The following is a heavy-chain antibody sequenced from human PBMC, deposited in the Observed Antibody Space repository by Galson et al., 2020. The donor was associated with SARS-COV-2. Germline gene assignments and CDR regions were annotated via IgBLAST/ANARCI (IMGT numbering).Heavy chain of an antibody. Sequence: GESLKISCAASGFRFRGYSMNWVRQAPGKRLEWVSYISSRSIPIYYAESVKGRFTISRDDAENSLSLQMNSLRAEDTAVYYCVGERNPNYGMDIWGQGTTVTVSS. J-gene: IGHJ6*02. CDR2: ISSRSIPI. V-gene: IGHV3-48*04. CDR3: VGERNPNYGMDI. CDR1: GFRFRGYS.